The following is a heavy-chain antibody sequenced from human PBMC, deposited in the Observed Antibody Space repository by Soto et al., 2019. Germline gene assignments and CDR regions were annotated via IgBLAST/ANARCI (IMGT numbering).Heavy chain of an antibody. J-gene: IGHJ4*02. D-gene: IGHD5-18*01. Sequence: QITLKESGPTLVKPTQTLTLTCTFSGFSLSTFGMVVGWIRQPPGKALEWLALIYWNDDKRYSPSLNSRLTIAKDTSKSLGVLTMTNVDPADAATYYCVNSPDSSPSHYWGQGTLVTVSS. V-gene: IGHV2-5*01. CDR1: GFSLSTFGMV. CDR2: IYWNDDK. CDR3: VNSPDSSPSHY.